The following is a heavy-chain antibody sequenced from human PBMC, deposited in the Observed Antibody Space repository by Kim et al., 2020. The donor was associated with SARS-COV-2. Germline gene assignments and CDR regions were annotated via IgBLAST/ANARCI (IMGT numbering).Heavy chain of an antibody. D-gene: IGHD4-17*01. CDR3: VQPLEAYGDYWRFDY. CDR2: IIPIFGTA. V-gene: IGHV1-69*13. J-gene: IGHJ4*02. CDR1: GGTFSSYA. Sequence: SVKVSCKASGGTFSSYAISWVRQAPGQGLEWMGGIIPIFGTANYAQKFQGRVTITADESTSTAYMELSSLRSEDTAVYYCVQPLEAYGDYWRFDYWGQGTLVTVSS.